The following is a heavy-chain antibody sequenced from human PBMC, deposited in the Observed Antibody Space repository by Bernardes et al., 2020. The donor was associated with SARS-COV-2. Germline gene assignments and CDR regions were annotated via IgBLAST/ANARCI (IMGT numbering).Heavy chain of an antibody. J-gene: IGHJ4*02. V-gene: IGHV3-7*03. Sequence: GGPLRLSCVASGFSLRDSWLTWVRKAPGRGLEWVATMNQDGSDIAYVDSAKGRFTISRDNAKKSLYLHMNSLRAEDSAVYFCVTCNGWRFTGYWGQGTLVTVSS. CDR1: GFSLRDSW. CDR2: MNQDGSDI. CDR3: VTCNGWRFTGY. D-gene: IGHD6-19*01.